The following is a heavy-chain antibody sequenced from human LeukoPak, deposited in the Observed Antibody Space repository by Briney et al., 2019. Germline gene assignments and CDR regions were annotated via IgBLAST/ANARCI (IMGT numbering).Heavy chain of an antibody. CDR3: AKVPDPGAGYYYMDV. D-gene: IGHD6-13*01. CDR2: ISGSGGST. CDR1: GFTFSSYW. Sequence: GGSLRLSCAASGFTFSSYWMSWVRQAPGKGLEWVSAISGSGGSTYYADSVKGRFTISRDNSKNTLYLQMNSLRAEDTAVYYCAKVPDPGAGYYYMDVWGKGTTVTVSS. J-gene: IGHJ6*03. V-gene: IGHV3-23*01.